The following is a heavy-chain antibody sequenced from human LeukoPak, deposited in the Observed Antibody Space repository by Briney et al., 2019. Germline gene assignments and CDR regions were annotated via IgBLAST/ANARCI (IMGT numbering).Heavy chain of an antibody. D-gene: IGHD6-19*01. V-gene: IGHV3-11*04. CDR3: ARVKWLVPWFDP. J-gene: IGHJ5*02. CDR1: GFTFDDYG. CDR2: ISSSGSTI. Sequence: PWGSLRLSCAASGFTFDDYGMSWVRQAPGKGLEWVSYISSSGSTIYYADSVKGRFTISRDNAKNSLYLQMNSLRAEDTAVYYCARVKWLVPWFDPWGQGTLVTVSS.